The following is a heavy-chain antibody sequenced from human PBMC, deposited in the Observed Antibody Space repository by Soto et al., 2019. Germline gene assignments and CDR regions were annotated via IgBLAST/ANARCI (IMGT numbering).Heavy chain of an antibody. Sequence: PSETLSLTCTVSGGSISSGGYYWSWIRQHPGKGLEWIGYIYYSGSTYYNPSLKSRVTISVDTSKNQFSLKLSSVTAADTAVYYCARGDTATHPDYWGQGTLVTVSS. CDR1: GGSISSGGYY. J-gene: IGHJ4*02. CDR3: ARGDTATHPDY. D-gene: IGHD5-18*01. CDR2: IYYSGST. V-gene: IGHV4-31*03.